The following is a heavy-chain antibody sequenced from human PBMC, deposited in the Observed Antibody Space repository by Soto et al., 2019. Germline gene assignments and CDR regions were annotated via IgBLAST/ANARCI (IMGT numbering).Heavy chain of an antibody. CDR3: ASLRVYCRSTSCLTY. CDR2: ISAYNGNT. Sequence: QVQLVQSGAEVKKPGASVKVSCKASGYTFTSYGISWVRQAPGQGLEWMGWISAYNGNTNYAQKLQGSVTMTTDTSTCAAYLGLRGLRSDDTATYCCASLRVYCRSTSCLTYWGQGTLLTFSS. V-gene: IGHV1-18*01. CDR1: GYTFTSYG. J-gene: IGHJ4*02. D-gene: IGHD2-2*01.